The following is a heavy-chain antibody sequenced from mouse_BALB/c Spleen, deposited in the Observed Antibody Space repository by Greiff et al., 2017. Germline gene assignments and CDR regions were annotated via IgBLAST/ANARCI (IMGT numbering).Heavy chain of an antibody. CDR1: GYTFTDYE. CDR3: TTGGFAY. CDR2: IDPETGGT. V-gene: IGHV1-15*01. J-gene: IGHJ3*01. Sequence: QLQQSGAELVRPGASVTLSCQASGYTFTDYEMHWVKQTPVHGLEWIGAIDPETGGTAYNQKFKGKATLTADKSSSTAYMELRSLTSEDSAVYYCTTGGFAYWGQGTLVTVSA.